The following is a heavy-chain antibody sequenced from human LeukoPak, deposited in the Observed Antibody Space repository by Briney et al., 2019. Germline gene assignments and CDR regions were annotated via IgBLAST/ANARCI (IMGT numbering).Heavy chain of an antibody. CDR2: IRSKGYGSTT. CDR1: GFTFGDYA. D-gene: IGHD3-16*01. Sequence: GGSLRLSCTASGFTFGDYAMSWVRQAPGKGLEWVGFIRSKGYGSTTEYGEGVKGRFTISRHDSKSIAYLQMNSLKTEDTAVYYCTSGLDYYGMDVWGKGTTVTVSS. J-gene: IGHJ6*04. V-gene: IGHV3-49*04. CDR3: TSGLDYYGMDV.